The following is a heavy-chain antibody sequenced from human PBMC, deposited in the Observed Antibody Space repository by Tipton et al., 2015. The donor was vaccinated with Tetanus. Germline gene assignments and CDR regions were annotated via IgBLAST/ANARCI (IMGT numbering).Heavy chain of an antibody. CDR3: ARRPAGYFDL. CDR2: IYYSGST. Sequence: LRLSCTVSGGSISSYYWSWIRQPPGKGLEWIGYIYYSGSTNYNPSLKSRVTISVDTSKNQFSLKLSSVTAADTAVYYCARRPAGYFDLWGRGTLVTVSS. J-gene: IGHJ2*01. V-gene: IGHV4-59*01. CDR1: GGSISSYY.